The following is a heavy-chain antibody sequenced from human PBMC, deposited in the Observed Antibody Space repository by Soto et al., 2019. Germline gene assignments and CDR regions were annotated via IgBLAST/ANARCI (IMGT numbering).Heavy chain of an antibody. J-gene: IGHJ6*02. Sequence: ASVKVSCKASGGTFSSYAISWVRQAPGQGLEWMGGIIPIFGTANYAQKFQGRVTIPADESTSTAYMELSSLRSEDTAVYYCARDSSSFYYYGMDVWGQGTTVTVSS. CDR3: ARDSSSFYYYGMDV. V-gene: IGHV1-69*13. CDR2: IIPIFGTA. CDR1: GGTFSSYA. D-gene: IGHD6-6*01.